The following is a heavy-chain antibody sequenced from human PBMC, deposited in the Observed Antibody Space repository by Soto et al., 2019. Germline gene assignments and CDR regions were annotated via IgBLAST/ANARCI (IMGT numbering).Heavy chain of an antibody. CDR2: IYSGGST. D-gene: IGHD3-3*01. J-gene: IGHJ6*03. CDR3: ARDGFSTGTYDFWSGYSGHSYYYMDV. V-gene: IGHV3-53*04. CDR1: GFTVSSNY. Sequence: GGSLRLSCAASGFTVSSNYMSWVRQAPGKGLEWVSVIYSGGSTYYADSVKGRFTISRHNSKNTLYLQMNSLRAEDTAVYYCARDGFSTGTYDFWSGYSGHSYYYMDVWGKGTTVTVSS.